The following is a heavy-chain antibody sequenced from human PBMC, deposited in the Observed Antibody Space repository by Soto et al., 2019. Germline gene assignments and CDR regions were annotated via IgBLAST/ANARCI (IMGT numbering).Heavy chain of an antibody. CDR2: IWYDGSNK. V-gene: IGHV3-33*01. CDR1: GFTFSSYG. D-gene: IGHD1-20*01. Sequence: QVQLVESGGGVVQPGRSLRLSCAASGFTFSSYGMHWVRQAPGKGLEWVAVIWYDGSNKYYADSVKGRFTISRDNSKNTLYLQMNSLRAEDTAVYYCARDGGHNRPLYYFDYWGQGTLVTVSS. CDR3: ARDGGHNRPLYYFDY. J-gene: IGHJ4*02.